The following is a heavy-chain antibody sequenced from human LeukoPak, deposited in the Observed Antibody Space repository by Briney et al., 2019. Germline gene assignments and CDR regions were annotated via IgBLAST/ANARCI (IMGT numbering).Heavy chain of an antibody. J-gene: IGHJ4*02. V-gene: IGHV4-39*07. CDR3: ATFIAVAGITDY. D-gene: IGHD6-19*01. CDR2: IYYSGST. Sequence: PSETLSLTCTVSGDSISTTSYFWAWIRQPPGKGLGWIGSIYYSGSTYYNPSLKSRVTISVDTSKNQFSLKLSSVTAADTAVYYCATFIAVAGITDYWGQGTLVTVSS. CDR1: GDSISTTSYF.